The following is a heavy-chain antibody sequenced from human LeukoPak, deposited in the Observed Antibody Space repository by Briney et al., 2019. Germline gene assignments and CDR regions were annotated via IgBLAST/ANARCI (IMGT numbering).Heavy chain of an antibody. Sequence: GGSLRLSCAASGFTFSSYEMNWVRQAPGKGLEWVSYISSSGSTIYYADSVKGRFTISRDNAKNSLYLQMNSLRAEDTAVYYCTKARSASSSSCYNYWGQGILVTVSS. CDR1: GFTFSSYE. J-gene: IGHJ4*02. D-gene: IGHD2-2*02. CDR3: TKARSASSSSCYNY. V-gene: IGHV3-48*03. CDR2: ISSSGSTI.